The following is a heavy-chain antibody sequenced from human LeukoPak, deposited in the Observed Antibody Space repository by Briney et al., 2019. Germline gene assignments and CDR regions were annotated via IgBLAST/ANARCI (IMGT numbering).Heavy chain of an antibody. CDR1: GGSFSGYY. CDR3: ARGVGSSSWYGSDNWFDP. Sequence: PSETLSLTCAVYGGSFSGYYWSWIRQPPGKGLEWIGEINHSGSTNYNPSLKSRVTISVDTSKNQFSLKLSSVTAADTAVYYCARGVGSSSWYGSDNWFDPWGQGTLVTVSS. V-gene: IGHV4-34*01. J-gene: IGHJ5*02. D-gene: IGHD6-13*01. CDR2: INHSGST.